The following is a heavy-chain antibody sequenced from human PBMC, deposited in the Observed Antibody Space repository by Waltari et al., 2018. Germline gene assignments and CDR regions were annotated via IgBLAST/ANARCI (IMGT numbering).Heavy chain of an antibody. CDR1: GGSFSGYY. Sequence: QVQLQQWGAGLLKPSETLSLTCAVYGGSFSGYYWSWIRQPPGQGLEWIGEINHSGSTNYNPSLKSRVTISVDTSKNQFSLKLSSVTAADTAVYYCARGQGPIRITMVRGVIDYWGQGTLVTVSS. CDR2: INHSGST. J-gene: IGHJ4*02. CDR3: ARGQGPIRITMVRGVIDY. D-gene: IGHD3-10*01. V-gene: IGHV4-34*01.